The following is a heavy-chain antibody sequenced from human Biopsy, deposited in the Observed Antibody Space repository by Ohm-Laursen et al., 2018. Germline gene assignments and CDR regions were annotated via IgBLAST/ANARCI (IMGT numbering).Heavy chain of an antibody. Sequence: ASVKVSCNASGNTFATYHIHWVRQAPGQGLEWMGVISPSGATTSFSQKFQGRITMTRDTSTGTVYMDLNSLGSEDTAVYYCARAGVGSDGTDSYYYGMDVWGRGTLVTVSS. CDR3: ARAGVGSDGTDSYYYGMDV. CDR1: GNTFATYH. CDR2: ISPSGATT. J-gene: IGHJ6*02. D-gene: IGHD5-24*01. V-gene: IGHV1-46*01.